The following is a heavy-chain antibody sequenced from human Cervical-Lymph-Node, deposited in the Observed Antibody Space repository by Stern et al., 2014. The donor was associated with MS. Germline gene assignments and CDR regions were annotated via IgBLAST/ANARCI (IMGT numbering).Heavy chain of an antibody. V-gene: IGHV5-51*01. CDR2: LYLGDSDP. J-gene: IGHJ4*02. Sequence: EVQLVQSGAEVKKPGESLKISCKGSGYSFTANWIAWVRQMPGKGLEWMGILYLGDSDPRYSPSFQGQVTISADKSISTAYLQWSSLKASDTAMYYCARDYGDYAFDYWGQGTLVTVSS. CDR3: ARDYGDYAFDY. CDR1: GYSFTANW. D-gene: IGHD4-17*01.